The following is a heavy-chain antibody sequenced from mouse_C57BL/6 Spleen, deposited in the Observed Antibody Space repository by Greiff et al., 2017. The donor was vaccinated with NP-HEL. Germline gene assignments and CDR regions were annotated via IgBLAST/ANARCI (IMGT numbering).Heavy chain of an antibody. Sequence: EVQRVESGGGLVKPGGSLKLSCAASGFTFSDYGMHWVRQAPEKGLEWVAYISSGSSTIYYADTVKGRFTISRDNAKNTLFLQMTSLRSEDTAMYYCARGPNYYGSRDYAMDYWGQGTSVTVSS. CDR3: ARGPNYYGSRDYAMDY. CDR2: ISSGSSTI. J-gene: IGHJ4*01. CDR1: GFTFSDYG. V-gene: IGHV5-17*01. D-gene: IGHD1-1*01.